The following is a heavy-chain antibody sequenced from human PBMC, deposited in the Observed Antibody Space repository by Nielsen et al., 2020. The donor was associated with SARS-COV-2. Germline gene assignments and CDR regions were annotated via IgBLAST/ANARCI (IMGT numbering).Heavy chain of an antibody. CDR3: AREDVGRDGTSWLDH. J-gene: IGHJ5*02. CDR1: GYTFNNYD. Sequence: ASVKVSCKASGYTFNNYDINWVRQAPGQGLEWMGWMSPNSGNIGYAQKFQGRLTVTRNISTSTVYMELSSLRSDDTAVYFCAREDVGRDGTSWLDHWGQGALVTVSS. D-gene: IGHD5-24*01. CDR2: MSPNSGNI. V-gene: IGHV1-8*01.